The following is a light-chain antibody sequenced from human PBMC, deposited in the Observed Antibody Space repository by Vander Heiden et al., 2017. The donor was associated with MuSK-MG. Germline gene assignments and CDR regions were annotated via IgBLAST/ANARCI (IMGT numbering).Light chain of an antibody. CDR1: SGSVSTSYY. V-gene: IGLV8-61*01. CDR3: VLYMGSGIWV. CDR2: STN. Sequence: QTVVTQEPSFSVSPGGTVTPTCGLSSGSVSTSYYPSWYQQTPGQAPRTLIYSTNTRSSGVPGRFSGSILGNKAALTITGAQADDEADYYCVLYMGSGIWVFGGGTKLTVL. J-gene: IGLJ3*02.